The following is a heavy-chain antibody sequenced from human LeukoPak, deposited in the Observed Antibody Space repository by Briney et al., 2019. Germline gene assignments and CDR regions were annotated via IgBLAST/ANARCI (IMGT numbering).Heavy chain of an antibody. Sequence: SETLSLTCTVSGYSISSGYYWGWIRQPPGKGLEWIGSIYHSGSTYYNPSLKSRVTISVDTSKNQFSLKLSSVTAADTAVYYCARDTGYGYGYIVYWGQGTLVTVSS. V-gene: IGHV4-38-2*02. D-gene: IGHD5-18*01. CDR2: IYHSGST. CDR1: GYSISSGYY. CDR3: ARDTGYGYGYIVY. J-gene: IGHJ4*02.